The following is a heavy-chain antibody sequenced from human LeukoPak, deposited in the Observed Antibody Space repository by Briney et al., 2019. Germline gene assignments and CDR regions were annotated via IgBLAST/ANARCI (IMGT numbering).Heavy chain of an antibody. V-gene: IGHV3-11*05. CDR3: VRERGDYDVSTGYFTGQRPT. D-gene: IGHD3-9*01. Sequence: GGSLRLSCAASGFAFSDYYMSWIRQAPGKGLEWISYISTSRGHTNYADSVKGRFTISRDNAKNSLYLQMNSLRVEDTAVYYCVRERGDYDVSTGYFTGQRPTWGQGTLVTVSS. J-gene: IGHJ5*02. CDR2: ISTSRGHT. CDR1: GFAFSDYY.